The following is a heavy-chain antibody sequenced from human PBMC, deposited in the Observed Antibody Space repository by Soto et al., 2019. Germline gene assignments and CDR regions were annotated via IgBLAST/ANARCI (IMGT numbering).Heavy chain of an antibody. J-gene: IGHJ6*04. CDR2: VYYTERA. Sequence: PSETLSLTCSVSGGSVVSNTYYWTWIRQPPGKGLEWIGYVYYTERATYNPSLKSRVTISVDTSNDQFSLRLNSVTSADTAVYYCARGEDFWRVSSAPTEIVVWGKGTRVTFSS. CDR3: ARGEDFWRVSSAPTEIVV. V-gene: IGHV4-61*01. D-gene: IGHD3-3*01. CDR1: GGSVVSNTYY.